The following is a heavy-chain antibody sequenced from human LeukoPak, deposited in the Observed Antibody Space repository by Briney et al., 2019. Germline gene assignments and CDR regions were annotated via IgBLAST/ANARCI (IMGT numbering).Heavy chain of an antibody. CDR3: AREVVGASTRYNWFDL. V-gene: IGHV4-39*02. D-gene: IGHD2-15*01. Sequence: SETLSVTCTVSGGSISSSSYYWAWIRQPSGKGLEWIGNVYYSGSANYSPSLRNRVTIYVHTSKNQFSLRVNSVAAADTAVYYCAREVVGASTRYNWFDLWGQGTLVTVSS. J-gene: IGHJ5*02. CDR1: GGSISSSSYY. CDR2: VYYSGSA.